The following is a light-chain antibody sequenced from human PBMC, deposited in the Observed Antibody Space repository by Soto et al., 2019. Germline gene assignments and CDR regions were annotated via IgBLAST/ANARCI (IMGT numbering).Light chain of an antibody. CDR2: DAS. V-gene: IGKV3-11*01. CDR1: QHINSF. Sequence: EVVLTQSPATLSLSLGERATLSCRASQHINSFLIWYQQRHGQSPRLLIYDASIRATGVPARFSGSGSGTDFTLTISSLEPEDVAVYYCQQRFNWPLTFGGGTKVGIK. CDR3: QQRFNWPLT. J-gene: IGKJ4*01.